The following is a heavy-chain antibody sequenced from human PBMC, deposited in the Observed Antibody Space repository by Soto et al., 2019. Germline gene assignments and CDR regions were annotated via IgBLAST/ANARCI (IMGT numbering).Heavy chain of an antibody. V-gene: IGHV3-30*18. J-gene: IGHJ5*02. CDR2: ISYDGSNK. D-gene: IGHD6-6*01. CDR1: GFTFSSYG. CDR3: AKDHSSSSDWFDP. Sequence: GGSLRLSCAASGFTFSSYGMHWVRQAPGKGLEWVAVISYDGSNKYYADSVKGRFTISRDNSKNTLYLQMNSLRAEYTAVYYCAKDHSSSSDWFDPWGQGTLVTVSS.